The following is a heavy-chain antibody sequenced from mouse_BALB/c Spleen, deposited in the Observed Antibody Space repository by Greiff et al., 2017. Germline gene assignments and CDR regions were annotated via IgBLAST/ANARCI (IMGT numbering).Heavy chain of an antibody. V-gene: IGHV1-7*01. J-gene: IGHJ2*01. CDR2: INPSTGYT. D-gene: IGHD1-1*01. CDR3: ARDTTVESPDY. CDR1: GYTFTSYW. Sequence: VQLQESGAELAKPGASVKMSCKASGYTFTSYWMHWVKQRPGQGLEWIGYINPSTGYTEYNQKFKDKATLTADKSSSTAYMQLSSLTSEDSAVYYCARDTTVESPDYWGQGTTLTVSS.